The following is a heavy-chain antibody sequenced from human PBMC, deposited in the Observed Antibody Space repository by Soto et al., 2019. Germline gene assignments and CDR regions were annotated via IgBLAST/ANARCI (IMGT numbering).Heavy chain of an antibody. J-gene: IGHJ6*02. D-gene: IGHD2-2*02. CDR3: ARYIVVPAAIRGGHYYYYYGMDV. CDR1: GGSISSGGYY. V-gene: IGHV4-31*03. CDR2: IYYSGST. Sequence: QVQLQESGPGLVKPSQTLSLTCTVSGGSISSGGYYWSWIRQHPGKGLEWIGYIYYSGSTYYNPSLKSRVTKSVDTSKNQFSLKLSSVTAADTAVYYCARYIVVPAAIRGGHYYYYYGMDVWGQGTTVTVSS.